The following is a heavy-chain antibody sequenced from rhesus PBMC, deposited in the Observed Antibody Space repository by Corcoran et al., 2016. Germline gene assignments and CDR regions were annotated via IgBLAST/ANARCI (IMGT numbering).Heavy chain of an antibody. D-gene: IGHD6-31*01. Sequence: QVQLQESGPGLVKPSETLSFTCAVSGGSFSSYWWSWIRQPPGKGLEWIGEINGNSGSTPYNPALKRRVTISKDASKNQFSLKLSSVAAADTAVYYCTRLLGSGWYLPNSLDVWGRGVLVTVSS. V-gene: IGHV4-80*01. J-gene: IGHJ5-2*02. CDR2: INGNSGST. CDR1: GGSFSSYW. CDR3: TRLLGSGWYLPNSLDV.